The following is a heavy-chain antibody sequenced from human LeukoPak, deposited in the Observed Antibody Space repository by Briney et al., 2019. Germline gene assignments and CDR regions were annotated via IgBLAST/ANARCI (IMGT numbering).Heavy chain of an antibody. CDR1: GGSISSSSYY. V-gene: IGHV4-39*07. J-gene: IGHJ4*02. Sequence: PSETLSLTCTVSGGSISSSSYYWGWIRQPPGKGLEWIGSIYYSGSTYYNPSLKSRVTISVDTSKNQFSLKLSSVTAADTAVYYCARGRRREYFDYWGQGTLVTVSS. CDR2: IYYSGST. CDR3: ARGRRREYFDY.